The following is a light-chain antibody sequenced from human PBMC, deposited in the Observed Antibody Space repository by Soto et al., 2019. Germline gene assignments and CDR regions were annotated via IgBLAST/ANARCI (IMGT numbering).Light chain of an antibody. V-gene: IGLV2-14*01. CDR3: SSYTSSNTLI. CDR1: SSDVGGYNY. Sequence: QSALIQPASVSGSRGQSITISCTGASSDVGGYNYVSWYQQFPGRAPKVMIYEVTNRPSGVSNRFSGSKPGNTASLTISGLQAEDEADYYCSSYTSSNTLIFGGGTQLTVL. J-gene: IGLJ2*01. CDR2: EVT.